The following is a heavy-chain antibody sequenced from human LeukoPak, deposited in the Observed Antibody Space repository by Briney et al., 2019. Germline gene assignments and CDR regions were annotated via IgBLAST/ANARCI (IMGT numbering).Heavy chain of an antibody. J-gene: IGHJ6*02. CDR2: TNHSGST. CDR1: GGSFSGYY. CDR3: ARARRGLGYCSGGSCYYYYGMDV. Sequence: SETLSLTCAVYGGSFSGYYWSWIRQPPGKGLEWIGETNHSGSTNYNPSLKSRVTISVDTSKNQFSLKLSSVTAADTAVYYCARARRGLGYCSGGSCYYYYGMDVWGQGTTVTVSS. D-gene: IGHD2-15*01. V-gene: IGHV4-34*01.